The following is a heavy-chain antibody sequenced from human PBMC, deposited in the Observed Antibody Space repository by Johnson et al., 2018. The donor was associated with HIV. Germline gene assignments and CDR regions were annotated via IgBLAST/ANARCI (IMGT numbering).Heavy chain of an antibody. CDR3: AKYNWNHDAFDI. D-gene: IGHD1-20*01. V-gene: IGHV3-30*02. J-gene: IGHJ3*02. Sequence: QVLLLESGGGVVQPGGSLRLSCAASGFTFSTYGMHWVRQAPGKGLEWVAFIRHDGSNKYYADSVKGRFTISRDNSKNMLFLQMNSLRAEDTAMFYCAKYNWNHDAFDIWGQGTKVTVSS. CDR2: IRHDGSNK. CDR1: GFTFSTYG.